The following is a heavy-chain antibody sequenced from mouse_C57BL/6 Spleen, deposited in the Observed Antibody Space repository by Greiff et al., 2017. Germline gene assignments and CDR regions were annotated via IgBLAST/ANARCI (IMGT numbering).Heavy chain of an antibody. Sequence: VQLQQSGAELVRPGASVKLSCKASGYTFTDYYINWVKQRPGQGLEWIARIYPGSGNTFYNEKFKGKATLTAEKSSSTASMQLSSLTSEDSAVYFCARGGYYYGSSYFDYWGQGTTLTVSS. J-gene: IGHJ2*01. CDR2: IYPGSGNT. V-gene: IGHV1-76*01. CDR3: ARGGYYYGSSYFDY. CDR1: GYTFTDYY. D-gene: IGHD1-1*01.